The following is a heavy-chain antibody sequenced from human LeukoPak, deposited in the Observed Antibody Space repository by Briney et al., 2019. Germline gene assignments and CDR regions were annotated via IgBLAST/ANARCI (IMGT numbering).Heavy chain of an antibody. D-gene: IGHD3-10*01. V-gene: IGHV4-61*02. J-gene: IGHJ4*02. CDR3: ARVNYYGSGSYYGLYYFDY. CDR2: IYTSGST. Sequence: MPSETLSLTCTVSGGSISSGSYYWSWIRQPAGKGLEWIGRIYTSGSTNYNPSLKSRVTISVDTSKNQFSLKLSSVSAADTAVYYCARVNYYGSGSYYGLYYFDYWGQGTLVTVSS. CDR1: GGSISSGSYY.